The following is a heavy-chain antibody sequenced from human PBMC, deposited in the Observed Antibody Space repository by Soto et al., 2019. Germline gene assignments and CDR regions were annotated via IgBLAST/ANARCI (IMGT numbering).Heavy chain of an antibody. D-gene: IGHD2-2*01. CDR1: GFTLSNYW. J-gene: IGHJ5*02. CDR3: XRGYCTSASCYPNWFGP. CDR2: IKLDGSEE. Sequence: GGSLRLSCAASGFTLSNYWMSWVRQAPGKGLEWVANIKLDGSEEYYVDSVKGRFTISRDNAKNSLYLQMNSLRAEDTAVYYCXRGYCTSASCYPNWFGPWGQGTLVTVSS. V-gene: IGHV3-7*03.